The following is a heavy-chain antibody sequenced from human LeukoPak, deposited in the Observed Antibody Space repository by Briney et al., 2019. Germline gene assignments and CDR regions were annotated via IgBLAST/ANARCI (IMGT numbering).Heavy chain of an antibody. CDR2: ITSSGRYI. CDR3: RGTGTTVTIGEEYVFDY. J-gene: IGHJ4*02. CDR1: GFTFSSYS. Sequence: PGGSLRLSSAASGFTFSSYSMNWVRQAPGKGLEWVSSITSSGRYIYYADSLRGRFTISRDNAKNSLILQVNSLRAEDTAVYYCRGTGTTVTIGEEYVFDYWGQGTLVTVSS. D-gene: IGHD4-17*01. V-gene: IGHV3-21*06.